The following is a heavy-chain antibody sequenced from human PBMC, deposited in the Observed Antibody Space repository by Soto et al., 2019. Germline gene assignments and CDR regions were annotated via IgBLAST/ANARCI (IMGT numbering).Heavy chain of an antibody. J-gene: IGHJ5*02. CDR1: GGSISSSSYY. Sequence: PSETLSLTCTVSGGSISSSSYYWGWIRQPPGKGLEWIGSIYYSGSTYYNPSLKSRVTISVDTSKNQFSLKLSSVTAADTAVYYCARVKLANNWNYEGWFDPWGQGTLVTVSS. V-gene: IGHV4-39*01. CDR2: IYYSGST. CDR3: ARVKLANNWNYEGWFDP. D-gene: IGHD1-7*01.